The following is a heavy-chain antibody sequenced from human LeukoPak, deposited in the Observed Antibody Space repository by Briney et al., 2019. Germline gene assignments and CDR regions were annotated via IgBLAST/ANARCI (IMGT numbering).Heavy chain of an antibody. V-gene: IGHV3-7*01. CDR2: IKQDGSEK. CDR3: ARYYCSGGSCYYFDY. Sequence: PGGSLRLSCAASGFTFSSYWMSWVRQAPGKGLEWVANIKQDGSEKYYVDSVKGRFTISRDNAKNSLYLQMNSLRAEDTAVYYCARYYCSGGSCYYFDYWGQGTLVTVSS. D-gene: IGHD2-15*01. J-gene: IGHJ4*02. CDR1: GFTFSSYW.